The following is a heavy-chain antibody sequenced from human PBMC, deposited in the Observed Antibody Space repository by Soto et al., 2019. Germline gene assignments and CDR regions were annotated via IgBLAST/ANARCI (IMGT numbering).Heavy chain of an antibody. V-gene: IGHV1-46*01. CDR1: GYTFTSYY. J-gene: IGHJ6*03. Sequence: ASVKVSCKASGYTFTSYYMHWVRQAPGQGLEWMRIINPSGGSTSYAQKFQGRVTMTRDTSTSTVYMELSSLRSEDTAVYYCARESTDYVFLTGSYYYYYYMAVWAKGPRVTV. D-gene: IGHD3-9*01. CDR2: INPSGGST. CDR3: ARESTDYVFLTGSYYYYYYMAV.